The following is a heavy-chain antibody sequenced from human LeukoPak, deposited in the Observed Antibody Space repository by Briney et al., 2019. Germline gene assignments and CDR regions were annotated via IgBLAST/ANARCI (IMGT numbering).Heavy chain of an antibody. D-gene: IGHD2/OR15-2a*01. Sequence: GRSLRLSCAASGFTFSSYGMHWVRQAPGKGLEWVTVISYDGSNKYYADSVKGRFTISRGNSKNTLYLQMNSLRAEDTAVYYCARELLVIEPLYGLDVWGQGTTVTVSS. CDR1: GFTFSSYG. J-gene: IGHJ6*01. V-gene: IGHV3-30*19. CDR3: ARELLVIEPLYGLDV. CDR2: ISYDGSNK.